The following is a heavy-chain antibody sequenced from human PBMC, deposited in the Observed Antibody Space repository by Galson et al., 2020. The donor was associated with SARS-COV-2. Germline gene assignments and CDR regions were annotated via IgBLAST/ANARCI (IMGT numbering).Heavy chain of an antibody. Sequence: ASVKVSCKASGYTFTGYYMHWVRQAPGQGLEWMGWINPNSGGTNYAQKFQGRVTMTRDTSISTAYMELSRLRSDDTAVYYCARELLWFGRELDYWGQGTLVTVSS. D-gene: IGHD3-10*01. CDR1: GYTFTGYY. CDR2: INPNSGGT. V-gene: IGHV1-2*02. CDR3: ARELLWFGRELDY. J-gene: IGHJ4*02.